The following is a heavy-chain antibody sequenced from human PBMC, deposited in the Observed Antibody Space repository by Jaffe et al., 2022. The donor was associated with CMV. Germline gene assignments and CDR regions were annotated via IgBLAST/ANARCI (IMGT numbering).Heavy chain of an antibody. Sequence: EVQLVESGGGLVQPGGSLRLSCEASGFTFNNYWMTWVRQAPGKGLEWVANIKPDGSETYYVDSVRGRFTISRDNPKNSLYLQINSLTVEDAAIYYCARDCCPGDLDSWGQGTLVTVSS. CDR2: IKPDGSET. CDR3: ARDCCPGDLDS. D-gene: IGHD1-1*01. CDR1: GFTFNNYW. J-gene: IGHJ4*02. V-gene: IGHV3-7*03.